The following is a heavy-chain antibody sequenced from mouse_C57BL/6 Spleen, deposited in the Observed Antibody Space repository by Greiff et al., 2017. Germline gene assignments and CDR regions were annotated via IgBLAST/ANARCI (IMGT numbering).Heavy chain of an antibody. CDR3: ARKSDSYPLYFDY. D-gene: IGHD2-12*01. Sequence: VQLQESGPGLVQPSQSLSITCTVSGFSLTSYGVHWVRQSPGQGLEWLGVIWRGGSTDYNAAFISRLSISKDNSKSQVFFKMNSLQADDTAIYYCARKSDSYPLYFDYWGQGTTLTVSS. J-gene: IGHJ2*01. CDR1: GFSLTSYG. V-gene: IGHV2-2*01. CDR2: IWRGGST.